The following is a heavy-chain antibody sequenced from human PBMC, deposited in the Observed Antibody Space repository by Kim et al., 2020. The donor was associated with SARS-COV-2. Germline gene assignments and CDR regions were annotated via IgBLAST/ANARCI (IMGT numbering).Heavy chain of an antibody. CDR1: GGSISSSSYY. Sequence: SETLSLTCSVSGGSISSSSYYWGWIRQPPGKGLEWIGSINYSGSTYYNPSLKSRITISVDTSKNQFSLKLSSVTAADTAVYYCARDQMVRGVIQVFDPWG. D-gene: IGHD3-10*01. V-gene: IGHV4-39*07. CDR2: INYSGST. J-gene: IGHJ5*02. CDR3: ARDQMVRGVIQVFDP.